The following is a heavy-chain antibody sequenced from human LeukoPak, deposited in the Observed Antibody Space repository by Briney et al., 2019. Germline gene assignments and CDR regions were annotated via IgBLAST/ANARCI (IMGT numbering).Heavy chain of an antibody. CDR2: INPNNGAT. D-gene: IGHD3-22*01. CDR1: GYSFTGYY. V-gene: IGHV1-2*02. J-gene: IGHJ4*02. Sequence: ASVKVSCKASGYSFTGYYIHWVRQAPGQGLEWMGWINPNNGATNYAQKFQDRVTMTRDTSISTAYMELSRLRSDDTALYYCARDQNYYDTTSYYGIDNWGQGTLVTVSS. CDR3: ARDQNYYDTTSYYGIDN.